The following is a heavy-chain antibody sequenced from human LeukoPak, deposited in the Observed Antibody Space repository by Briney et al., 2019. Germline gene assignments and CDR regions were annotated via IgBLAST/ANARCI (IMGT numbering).Heavy chain of an antibody. Sequence: SGGSLRLSCAASAFTFSSYTMNWVRQAPGKGLEWVSSISSSGSYIYYADSVKGRFTISRDNAKNSLYLQMNSLRPEDTALYYCAKDAGGYYYYYMGVWGKGTTVTISS. V-gene: IGHV3-21*04. D-gene: IGHD1-26*01. CDR1: AFTFSSYT. J-gene: IGHJ6*03. CDR2: ISSSGSYI. CDR3: AKDAGGYYYYYMGV.